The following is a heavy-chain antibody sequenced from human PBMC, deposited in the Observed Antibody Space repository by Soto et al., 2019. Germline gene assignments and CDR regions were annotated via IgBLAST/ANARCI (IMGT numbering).Heavy chain of an antibody. CDR1: GFTFSTYA. CDR2: ISANSASI. V-gene: IGHV3-23*01. J-gene: IGHJ4*02. Sequence: GGSLRLSCAASGFTFSTYAMSWVRQAPGKGLEWVSAISANSASIFYTDSVQGRFTISRDNSKNTLYLQMNSLRVADTAVYYCATERGDCLPFDYWGQGTLVTVSS. D-gene: IGHD2-21*02. CDR3: ATERGDCLPFDY.